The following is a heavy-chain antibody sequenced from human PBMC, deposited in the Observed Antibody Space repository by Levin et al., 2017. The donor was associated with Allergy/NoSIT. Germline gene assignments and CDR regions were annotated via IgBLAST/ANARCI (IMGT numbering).Heavy chain of an antibody. Sequence: PGGSLRLSCAASGFTFSSYVMNWVRQAPGKGLEWVSTISGSGSSTYYADSVKGRFTISRDNSTNTLYLQMNSLRAEDPAVYYCAKEAWGGPTLKGLDWGQGTLVTVS. CDR2: ISGSGSST. CDR3: AKEAWGGPTLKGLD. CDR1: GFTFSSYV. V-gene: IGHV3-23*01. D-gene: IGHD1-26*01. J-gene: IGHJ4*02.